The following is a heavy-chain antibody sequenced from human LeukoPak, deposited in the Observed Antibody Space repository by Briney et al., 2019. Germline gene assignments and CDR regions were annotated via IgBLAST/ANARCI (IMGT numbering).Heavy chain of an antibody. V-gene: IGHV4-34*01. J-gene: IGHJ4*02. CDR3: ARASGWYYYFDY. CDR2: INHSGST. D-gene: IGHD6-19*01. CDR1: GGAFSGYY. Sequence: TSETLSLTCAVYGGAFSGYYWSWILQPPGKGLEWIGEINHSGSTNYNPSLKSRVTISADTSKNQFSLKLSSVTAADTAVYYCARASGWYYYFDYWGQGTLVSVSS.